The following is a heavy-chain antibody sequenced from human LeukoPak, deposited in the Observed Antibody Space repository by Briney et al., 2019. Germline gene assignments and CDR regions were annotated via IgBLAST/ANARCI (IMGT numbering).Heavy chain of an antibody. CDR3: ASRTGSYYPFDS. CDR2: MYPGGSDI. V-gene: IGHV5-51*01. D-gene: IGHD1-26*01. Sequence: GESLKISCKGSGYSFGNYYIDWVRQMPGKGLEWMGVMYPGGSDIRYSPSFQGQVTISADKSIDTAYLQWSSLKTSDSAMYYCASRTGSYYPFDSWGQGTLVTVSS. CDR1: GYSFGNYY. J-gene: IGHJ4*02.